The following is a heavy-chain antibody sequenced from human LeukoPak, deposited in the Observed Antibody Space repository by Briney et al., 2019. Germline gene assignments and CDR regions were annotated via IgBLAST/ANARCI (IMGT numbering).Heavy chain of an antibody. J-gene: IGHJ4*02. CDR1: GXTFSSYG. Sequence: GGSLRLSCAASGXTFSSYGMHWVRQAPGKGLEWVAVISYDGSNKYYADSVKGRFTISRDNSKNTLYLQMNSLRAEDTAVYYCAKDFTYYYDSSGYLGGDYWGQGTLVTVSS. CDR2: ISYDGSNK. D-gene: IGHD3-22*01. CDR3: AKDFTYYYDSSGYLGGDY. V-gene: IGHV3-30*18.